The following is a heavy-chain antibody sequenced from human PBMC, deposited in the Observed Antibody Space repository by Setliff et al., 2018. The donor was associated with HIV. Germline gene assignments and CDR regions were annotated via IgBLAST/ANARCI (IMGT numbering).Heavy chain of an antibody. D-gene: IGHD6-19*01. Sequence: SETLSLTCTVSGSSISSGSYYWSWIRQPAGKGLEWIGQIHTTGSTNYNPSLKSRVTISVDTSKNQFSLRLSSVTAADTAVYYCIIAYSSGWLAPMGFDSWGQGTLVTVSS. CDR2: IHTTGST. J-gene: IGHJ4*02. CDR3: IIAYSSGWLAPMGFDS. CDR1: GSSISSGSYY. V-gene: IGHV4-61*09.